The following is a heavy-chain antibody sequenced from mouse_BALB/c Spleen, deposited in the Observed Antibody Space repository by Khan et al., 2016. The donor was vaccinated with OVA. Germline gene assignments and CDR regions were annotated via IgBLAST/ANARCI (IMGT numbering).Heavy chain of an antibody. CDR2: ISYSGST. CDR1: GYSITSGYG. J-gene: IGHJ2*01. V-gene: IGHV3-2*02. CDR3: ARTARIKY. Sequence: EVQLVESGPGLAKPSQSLSLTCTVTGYSITSGYGRNWIRQFPGNKLEWMGYISYSGSTNYNPSLKSRISITRDTSKNQFFLQLNSVTTEDTATYYCARTARIKYWGQGTTLTVSA. D-gene: IGHD1-2*01.